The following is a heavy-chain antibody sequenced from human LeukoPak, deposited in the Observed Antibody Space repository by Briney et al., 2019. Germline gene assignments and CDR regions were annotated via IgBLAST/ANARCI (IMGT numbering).Heavy chain of an antibody. Sequence: GGSLRLSCAASGLIFSSYSMNWVRQAPGKGLEWVSSISSSSSYIYYADSVKGRFTISRDNAKNSLYLQMNSLRAEDTAVYYCAKDSRHQTYYFDYWGQGTLVTVSS. V-gene: IGHV3-21*01. J-gene: IGHJ4*02. D-gene: IGHD2-2*01. CDR2: ISSSSSYI. CDR3: AKDSRHQTYYFDY. CDR1: GLIFSSYS.